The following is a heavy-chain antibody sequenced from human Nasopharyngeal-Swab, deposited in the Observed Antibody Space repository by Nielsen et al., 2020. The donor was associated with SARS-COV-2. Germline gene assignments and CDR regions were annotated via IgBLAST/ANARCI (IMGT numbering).Heavy chain of an antibody. Sequence: SETLSLTCTVSGGSISSGDYYWSWIRQPPGKGLEWIGSIYYSGSTYYNPSLKSRVTISVDTSKNQFSLKLSSVTAADTAVYYCARQGQVFCSGGSPFCYYYYMDVWGKGTTVTVSS. V-gene: IGHV4-39*01. CDR1: GGSISSGDYY. CDR3: ARQGQVFCSGGSPFCYYYYMDV. D-gene: IGHD2-15*01. CDR2: IYYSGST. J-gene: IGHJ6*03.